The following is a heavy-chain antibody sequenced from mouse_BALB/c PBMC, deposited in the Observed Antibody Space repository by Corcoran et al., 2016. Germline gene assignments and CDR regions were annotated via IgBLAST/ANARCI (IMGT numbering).Heavy chain of an antibody. V-gene: IGHV1-18*01. CDR1: GYSFTDYN. D-gene: IGHD2-12*01. J-gene: IGHJ4*01. CDR3: GRLRQNAMDY. Sequence: EVQLQQSGPVLVKPGASMKIFCKASGYSFTDYNMDWVKQSHGKNLEWIGVINPYNGGTSYNQTFKGKATLTVDKSSSTAYMELRSLTSEDTAVYYCGRLRQNAMDYWGQGTSVTVSS. CDR2: INPYNGGT.